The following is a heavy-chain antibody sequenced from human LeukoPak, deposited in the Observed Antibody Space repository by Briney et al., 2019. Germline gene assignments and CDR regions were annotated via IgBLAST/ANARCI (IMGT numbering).Heavy chain of an antibody. Sequence: SETLSLTCAVYGGSFSGYYWSWIRHPPGKGLEWIGEINHSGSTNYNPSLKSRVTISVDTSKNQFSLKLSSVTAADTAVYYCARRIFYYYGSGSPASRFDPWGQGTLVTVSS. CDR3: ARRIFYYYGSGSPASRFDP. J-gene: IGHJ5*02. D-gene: IGHD3-10*01. CDR2: INHSGST. V-gene: IGHV4-34*01. CDR1: GGSFSGYY.